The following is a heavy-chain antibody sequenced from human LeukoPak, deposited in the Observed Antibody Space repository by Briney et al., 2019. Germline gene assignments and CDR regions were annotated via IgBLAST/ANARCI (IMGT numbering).Heavy chain of an antibody. Sequence: GGSLRLSCAASGFTFSDYSMNWVRQAPGMGLEWVSYISSSSSSMYYADSVKGRFTISRDNARSSLYLQMNSLRAEDTAVYYCARQNGAGYYYYFDSWGQGTLVTVSS. CDR3: ARQNGAGYYYYFDS. V-gene: IGHV3-48*01. CDR2: ISSSSSSM. J-gene: IGHJ4*02. CDR1: GFTFSDYS. D-gene: IGHD3-22*01.